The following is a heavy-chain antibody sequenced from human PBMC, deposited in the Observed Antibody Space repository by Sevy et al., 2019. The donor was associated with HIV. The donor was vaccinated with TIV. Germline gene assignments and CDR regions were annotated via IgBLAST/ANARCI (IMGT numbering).Heavy chain of an antibody. Sequence: GGSLRLSCAASGFTFSDHYMDWVRQAPGKGLEWVGRTRNKANSYTTEYAASVKGRLTISRDDSKNSLYLQMNSLKTEDTAVYYCARATYYYDSSGYVLDYWGQGTLVTVSS. CDR3: ARATYYYDSSGYVLDY. D-gene: IGHD3-22*01. CDR1: GFTFSDHY. J-gene: IGHJ4*02. V-gene: IGHV3-72*01. CDR2: TRNKANSYTT.